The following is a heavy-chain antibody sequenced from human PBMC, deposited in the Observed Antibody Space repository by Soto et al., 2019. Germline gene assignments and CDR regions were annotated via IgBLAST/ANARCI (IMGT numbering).Heavy chain of an antibody. CDR2: ISSSSSYI. Sequence: EVQLVESGGGLVKPGGSLRLSCAASGFAFSSYSMNWVRQAPGKGLEWVSSISSSSSYIYYADSVKGRFTISRDNAKNSLYLQMNSLRAEDTAVYYCARALRCSSTSCYRYYYYYGMDVWGQGTTVTVSS. CDR3: ARALRCSSTSCYRYYYYYGMDV. CDR1: GFAFSSYS. V-gene: IGHV3-21*01. D-gene: IGHD2-2*01. J-gene: IGHJ6*02.